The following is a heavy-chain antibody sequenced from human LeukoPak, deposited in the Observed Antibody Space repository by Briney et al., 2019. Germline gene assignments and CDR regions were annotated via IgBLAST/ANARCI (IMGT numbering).Heavy chain of an antibody. Sequence: PGGSLRLSCAVSGFKFSSYWMNWVRQVPGKGLMWVAHINTNGDSANYADSVKGRFTISRDNAKSTLSLQMNSLRAEDTAIYYCVRDNAYTSDYWGQGTLVTVSS. CDR1: GFKFSSYW. CDR3: VRDNAYTSDY. V-gene: IGHV3-74*01. CDR2: INTNGDSA. J-gene: IGHJ4*01. D-gene: IGHD5-24*01.